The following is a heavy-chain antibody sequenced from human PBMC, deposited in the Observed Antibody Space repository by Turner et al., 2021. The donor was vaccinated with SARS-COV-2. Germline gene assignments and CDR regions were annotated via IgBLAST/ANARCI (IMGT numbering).Heavy chain of an antibody. CDR3: ARDRESSGSHDY. CDR2: SSYDGSHK. D-gene: IGHD6-19*01. J-gene: IGHJ4*02. Sequence: QVELVESGGGVVQPWRALRLSCAASGFSFSSYAFHWVRQEPGKGLEGVAVSSYDGSHKSYADSVKGRFTISRDTYKTTLYLQMNSRRAEDTTMYYCARDRESSGSHDYWGQGTLVTVSS. V-gene: IGHV3-30*04. CDR1: GFSFSSYA.